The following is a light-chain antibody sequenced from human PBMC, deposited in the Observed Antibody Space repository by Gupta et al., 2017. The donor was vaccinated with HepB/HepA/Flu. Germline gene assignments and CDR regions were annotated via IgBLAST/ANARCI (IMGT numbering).Light chain of an antibody. CDR3: QQYKSYSLLM. J-gene: IGKJ1*01. Sequence: DIEMTQSPSTLSASVGDTVTITCRASQNLSNWLAWYQQKPGKAPKFLIYKASSLESGVPPRFSGSGSGTEFTLTINSLQPDDFATYYCQQYKSYSLLMFGQGTKVEIK. CDR1: QNLSNW. V-gene: IGKV1-5*03. CDR2: KAS.